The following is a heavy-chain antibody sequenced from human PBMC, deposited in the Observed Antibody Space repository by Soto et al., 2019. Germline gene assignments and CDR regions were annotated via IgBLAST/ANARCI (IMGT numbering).Heavy chain of an antibody. V-gene: IGHV4-59*08. CDR2: IYYTGSA. D-gene: IGHD3-10*01. J-gene: IGHJ1*01. CDR1: GVSISGYY. Sequence: SETLSLTCTVSGVSISGYYWSWFRQSPGKGLEWIGYIYYTGSASYSPSLRSRVTISVDTSKNQFSLELNSVTAADTAVYYCARHYNSGTYPLDHWGHGTLVTVS. CDR3: ARHYNSGTYPLDH.